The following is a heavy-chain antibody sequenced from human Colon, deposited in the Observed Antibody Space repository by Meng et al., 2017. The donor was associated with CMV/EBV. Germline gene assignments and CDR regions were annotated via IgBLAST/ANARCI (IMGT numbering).Heavy chain of an antibody. J-gene: IGHJ6*02. CDR3: ARDAFYSNYGDWYYYYYGMDV. Sequence: GESLKISCAASGFTFSSYSMNWVRQAPGKGLEWVSSISSSSSYIYYADSVKGRFTISRDNAKNSLYLQMNSLGAEDTAVYYCARDAFYSNYGDWYYYYYGMDVWGQGTTVTVSS. D-gene: IGHD4-11*01. CDR2: ISSSSSYI. V-gene: IGHV3-21*01. CDR1: GFTFSSYS.